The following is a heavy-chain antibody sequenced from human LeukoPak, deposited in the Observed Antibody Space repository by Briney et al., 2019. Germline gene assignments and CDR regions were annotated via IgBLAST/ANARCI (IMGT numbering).Heavy chain of an antibody. J-gene: IGHJ4*02. CDR2: INSGSSYI. D-gene: IGHD4-11*01. V-gene: IGHV3-21*01. Sequence: GGSLRLSCAASGFTFSSYTMNWARQAPGKGLAWVSSINSGSSYIDYADSVKGRFTISRDNAKNSLYLQMNSLRAEDTAVYYCARGEDWSYSNYDLLDYWGQGTLVTVPS. CDR1: GFTFSSYT. CDR3: ARGEDWSYSNYDLLDY.